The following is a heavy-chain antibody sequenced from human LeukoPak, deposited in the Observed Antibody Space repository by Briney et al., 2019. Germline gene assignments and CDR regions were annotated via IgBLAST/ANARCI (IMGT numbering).Heavy chain of an antibody. CDR1: GFTFTGYY. Sequence: ASVKVSCKASGFTFTGYYMHWVRQAPGQGLQWMGWINPNSGGTKYEQKFQGRVTMTRDASISTAYMELSRLRSDDTAVYYCARVGSDSSAWRRFDYWGQGTLVTVSS. D-gene: IGHD6-19*01. J-gene: IGHJ4*02. CDR3: ARVGSDSSAWRRFDY. CDR2: INPNSGGT. V-gene: IGHV1-2*02.